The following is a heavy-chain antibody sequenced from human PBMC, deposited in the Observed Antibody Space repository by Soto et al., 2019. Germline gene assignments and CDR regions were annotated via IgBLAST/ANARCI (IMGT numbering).Heavy chain of an antibody. CDR1: GYTFTSYG. CDR2: ISAYNGNT. J-gene: IGHJ5*02. D-gene: IGHD6-13*01. V-gene: IGHV1-18*01. Sequence: ASVKVSFKASGYTFTSYGISWVRQAPGQGLEWMGWISAYNGNTNYAQKLQGRVTMTTDTSTSTAYMELRSLRSDDTAVYYCARDLSRSSWHTENWFDPWGQGTLVTISS. CDR3: ARDLSRSSWHTENWFDP.